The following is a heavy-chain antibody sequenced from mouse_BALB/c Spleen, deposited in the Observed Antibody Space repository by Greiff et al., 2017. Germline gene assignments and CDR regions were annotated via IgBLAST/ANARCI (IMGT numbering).Heavy chain of an antibody. CDR3: ARQGGNWYFEV. J-gene: IGHJ1*01. V-gene: IGHV5-12-1*01. CDR2: ISSGGGST. CDR1: GFAFSSYD. Sequence: VQLQQSGGGLVKPGGSLKLSCAASGFAFSSYDMSWVRQTPEKRLEWVAYISSGGGSTYYPDTVKGRFTISRDNAKNTLYLQMSSLKSEDTAMYYCARQGGNWYFEVWGAGTTVTVSS.